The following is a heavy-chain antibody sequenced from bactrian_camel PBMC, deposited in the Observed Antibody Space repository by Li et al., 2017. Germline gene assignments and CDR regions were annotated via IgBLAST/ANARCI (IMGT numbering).Heavy chain of an antibody. CDR2: IDSDGTT. Sequence: QLVESGGGSVQAGGSLRISCAADIETDSGYCMAWFRQAPGNQREGVAFIDSDGTTNYADSVKGRFTISKDNARTTLFLQMEDLRPEDSSLYTCAVDPACTTITGRISGMPVGDSSRADWGSGTQVTVS. V-gene: IGHV3S53*01. CDR1: IETDSGYC. J-gene: IGHJ4*01. D-gene: IGHD1*01.